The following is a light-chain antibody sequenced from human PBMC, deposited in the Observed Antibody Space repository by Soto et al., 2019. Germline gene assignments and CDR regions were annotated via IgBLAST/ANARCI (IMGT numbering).Light chain of an antibody. CDR1: QSISSN. CDR2: GAS. J-gene: IGKJ1*01. V-gene: IGKV3-15*01. Sequence: EIVMTQSPATLSVSPGERATLSCRASQSISSNLAWYQQKPGQAPRLLIYGASTRATGIPARLSGSGSGTEFTLTISSLQSEDFAIYYCQQYYNWPRTFGQGTKVEIK. CDR3: QQYYNWPRT.